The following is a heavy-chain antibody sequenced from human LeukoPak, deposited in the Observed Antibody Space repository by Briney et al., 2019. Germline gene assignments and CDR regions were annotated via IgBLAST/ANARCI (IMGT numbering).Heavy chain of an antibody. D-gene: IGHD3-10*01. V-gene: IGHV4-39*07. CDR3: ARGWFGETPWAFDI. J-gene: IGHJ3*02. CDR2: IYYSGST. Sequence: SETLSLTCTVSGGSISSSSYYWGWIRQPPGKGLEWIGSIYYSGSTYYNPSLKSRVTISVDTSKNQFSLKLSSVTAADTAVYYCARGWFGETPWAFDIWGQGTMVTVSS. CDR1: GGSISSSSYY.